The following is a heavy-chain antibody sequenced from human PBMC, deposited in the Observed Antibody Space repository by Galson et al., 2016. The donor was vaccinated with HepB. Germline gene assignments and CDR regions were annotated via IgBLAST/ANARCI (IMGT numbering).Heavy chain of an antibody. V-gene: IGHV1-46*01. CDR2: INPTGGSST. CDR1: GCTFTSYY. CDR3: AREGPHTFNFDN. Sequence: SVKVSCKASGCTFTSYYFHWLRQAPGQGLEWMGMINPTGGSSTQYAQRFQGGVTMTRDTSTATVYMDLSSLRSEDTAVYYCAREGPHTFNFDNRGQGTLVTVSS. J-gene: IGHJ4*02. D-gene: IGHD3-16*01.